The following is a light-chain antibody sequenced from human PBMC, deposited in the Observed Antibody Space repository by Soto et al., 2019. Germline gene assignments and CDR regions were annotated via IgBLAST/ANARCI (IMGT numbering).Light chain of an antibody. CDR3: QQYNRWPLT. Sequence: EIVMTQSLASLSVSPGERATLSCRASQSVNSHLAWYLQKPGQVPRLLIYESSTRVTGIPARFSGSGSGTEFTLTISSLQSEDFAVYYCQQYNRWPLTFGQGTMVEIK. CDR2: ESS. CDR1: QSVNSH. J-gene: IGKJ1*01. V-gene: IGKV3-15*01.